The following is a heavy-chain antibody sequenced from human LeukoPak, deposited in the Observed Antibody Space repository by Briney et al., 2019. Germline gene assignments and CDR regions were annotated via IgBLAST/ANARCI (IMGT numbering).Heavy chain of an antibody. CDR2: ICKEGSNK. CDR1: GFTFVSYG. CDR3: ARDLFRAAAGKRAYYYGMDV. J-gene: IGHJ6*04. V-gene: IGHV3-33*01. D-gene: IGHD6-13*01. Sequence: PGGSLRLSGAASGFTFVSYGMHGVRRAPGKGLEWVAVICKEGSNKYYADSVKGRFTISRDNSKNTLYLQMNSLRAEDTAVYYCARDLFRAAAGKRAYYYGMDVWGKGTTVTVSS.